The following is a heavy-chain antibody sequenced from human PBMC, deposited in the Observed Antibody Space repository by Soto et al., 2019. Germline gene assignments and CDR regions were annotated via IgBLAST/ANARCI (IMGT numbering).Heavy chain of an antibody. CDR3: ARRGLYYDYVWGSYHRNHDAFDI. V-gene: IGHV4-31*03. J-gene: IGHJ3*02. Sequence: SETLSLTCTVSGGSISSGGYYWSWIRQHPGKGLEWIGYIYYSGSTYYNPSLKSRVTISVDTSKNQFSLKLSSVTAADTAVYYCARRGLYYDYVWGSYHRNHDAFDIWGQGTMVTVSS. CDR2: IYYSGST. CDR1: GGSISSGGYY. D-gene: IGHD3-16*02.